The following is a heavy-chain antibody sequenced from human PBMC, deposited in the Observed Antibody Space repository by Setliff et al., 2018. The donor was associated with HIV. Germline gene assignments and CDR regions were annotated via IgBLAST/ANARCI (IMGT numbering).Heavy chain of an antibody. D-gene: IGHD3-10*01. CDR3: SRSGVPPYYYYGMDV. V-gene: IGHV1-18*01. CDR1: GYSFTSYG. Sequence: ASVKVSCKASGYSFTSYGLSWVRQAPGQGLEWMGWINSYNGNTKFAQKFQGRVTMTTDTSTTTAFMELRSLKADDTGIYYCSRSGVPPYYYYGMDVWGQGTTVTVSS. CDR2: INSYNGNT. J-gene: IGHJ6*02.